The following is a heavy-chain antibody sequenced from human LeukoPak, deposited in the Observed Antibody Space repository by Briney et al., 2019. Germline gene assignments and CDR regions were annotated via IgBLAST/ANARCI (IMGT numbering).Heavy chain of an antibody. CDR1: GFTVSSNY. Sequence: GGSLRLSCAASGFTVSSNYMSWVRQAPGKGLEWVSVIYSGGSTYYADSVKGRFTISRDNSKNTPYLQMNSLRVEDTAVYYCAKVLLRYFDWLLPRSGAFDIWGQGTMVTVSS. CDR2: IYSGGST. CDR3: AKVLLRYFDWLLPRSGAFDI. D-gene: IGHD3-9*01. J-gene: IGHJ3*02. V-gene: IGHV3-53*01.